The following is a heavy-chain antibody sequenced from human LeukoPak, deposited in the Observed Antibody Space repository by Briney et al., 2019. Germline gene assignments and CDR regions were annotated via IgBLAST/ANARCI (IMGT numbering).Heavy chain of an antibody. CDR1: GFTVSSNY. J-gene: IGHJ3*02. CDR3: ARRAPKSKTRDQAGGLI. Sequence: GSLRLSCAASGFTVSSNYMSWVRQAPGKGLEWIGEINHSGSTNYNPSLKSRVTISVDTSKNQFSLKLSSVTAADTAVYYCARRAPKSKTRDQAGGLIWGQGTMVTVSS. V-gene: IGHV4-34*01. D-gene: IGHD3-16*01. CDR2: INHSGST.